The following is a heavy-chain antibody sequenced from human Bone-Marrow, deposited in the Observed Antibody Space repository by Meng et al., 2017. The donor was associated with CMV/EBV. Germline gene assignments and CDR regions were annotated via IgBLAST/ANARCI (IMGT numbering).Heavy chain of an antibody. J-gene: IGHJ6*02. CDR2: ISGYNGNT. Sequence: ASVKVSCKASGYTFTSYGISWVRQAPGQGLEWMGWISGYNGNTNYAQKLQGRVTMTTDTSTSTAYMELRSLRSDHTAVYYCARHCSSTSCYIGNYGMDICGQATTVTVSS. V-gene: IGHV1-18*01. CDR1: GYTFTSYG. CDR3: ARHCSSTSCYIGNYGMDI. D-gene: IGHD2-2*02.